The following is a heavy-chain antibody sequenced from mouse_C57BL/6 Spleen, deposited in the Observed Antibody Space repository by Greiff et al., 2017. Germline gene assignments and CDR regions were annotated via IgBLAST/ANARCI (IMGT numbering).Heavy chain of an antibody. V-gene: IGHV1-82*01. CDR1: GYAFSSSW. CDR2: IYPGDGDT. Sequence: VQLQQSGPELVKPGASVKISCKASGYAFSSSWMNWVKQRPGKGLEWIGRIYPGDGDTNYNGKFKGKATLTADKSSSTAYMQLSSLTSEDSAVYFCARGNGYAGFAYWGQGTLVTVSA. D-gene: IGHD2-2*01. CDR3: ARGNGYAGFAY. J-gene: IGHJ3*01.